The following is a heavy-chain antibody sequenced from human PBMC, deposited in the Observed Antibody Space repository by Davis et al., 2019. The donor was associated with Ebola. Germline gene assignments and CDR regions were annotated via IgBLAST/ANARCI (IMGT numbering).Heavy chain of an antibody. D-gene: IGHD4-17*01. CDR1: GFTFSSYS. J-gene: IGHJ4*02. V-gene: IGHV3-21*04. CDR3: AKGRYTVTTGPDY. Sequence: PGGSLRLSCAASGFTFSSYSMNWVRQAPGKGLEWVSSISSSSSYIYYADSVKGRFTISRDNAKNSLYLQMNSLRAEDTALYYCAKGRYTVTTGPDYWGQGTLVTVSS. CDR2: ISSSSSYI.